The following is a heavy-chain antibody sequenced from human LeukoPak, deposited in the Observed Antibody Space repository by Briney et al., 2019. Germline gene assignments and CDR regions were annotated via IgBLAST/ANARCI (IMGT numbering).Heavy chain of an antibody. Sequence: SETLSLTCTVSGGSISSSSYYWGWLRQPPGKGLEWIGSIYYSGSTYYNPSLKSRVTISVDTSKNQFSLKLSSVTAADTSVYYCTKGEGDYLGQGTLGTVSS. V-gene: IGHV4-39*01. D-gene: IGHD2-21*01. CDR3: TKGEGDY. CDR1: GGSISSSSYY. J-gene: IGHJ4*02. CDR2: IYYSGST.